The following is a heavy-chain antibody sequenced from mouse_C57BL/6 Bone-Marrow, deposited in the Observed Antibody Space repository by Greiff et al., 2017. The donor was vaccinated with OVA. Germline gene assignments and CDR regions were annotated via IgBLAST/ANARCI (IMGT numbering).Heavy chain of an antibody. CDR1: GFTFSDYY. CDR2: ISNGGGST. D-gene: IGHD2-4*01. Sequence: EVQLVESGGGLVQPGGSLKLSCAASGFTFSDYYMYWVRQTPEKRLEWVAYISNGGGSTYYPDTVKGRFTISRDNAKNTLYLQMSRRKSEDTAMYYCARGDYDPAWFAYWGQGTLVTVSA. V-gene: IGHV5-12*01. J-gene: IGHJ3*01. CDR3: ARGDYDPAWFAY.